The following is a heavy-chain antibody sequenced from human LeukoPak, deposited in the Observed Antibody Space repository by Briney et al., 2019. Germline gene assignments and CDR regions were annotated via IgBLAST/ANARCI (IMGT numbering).Heavy chain of an antibody. J-gene: IGHJ4*02. D-gene: IGHD5-18*01. V-gene: IGHV4-61*01. CDR3: ARGSRGYSYG. CDR2: IYYSGST. Sequence: SETLSLTCTVSGASVSSGSYYWSWIRQPPGKGLEWIGYIYYSGSTNYNPSLKSRVTISVDTSKNQFSLKLSSVTAADTAVYYCARGSRGYSYGWGQGTLVTVSS. CDR1: GASVSSGSYY.